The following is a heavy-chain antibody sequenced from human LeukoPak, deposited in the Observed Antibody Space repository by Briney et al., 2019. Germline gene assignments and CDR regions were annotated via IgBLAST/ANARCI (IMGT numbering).Heavy chain of an antibody. D-gene: IGHD5-24*01. J-gene: IGHJ4*02. CDR3: ASLQMDTGNY. CDR2: INGDGSST. Sequence: GGSLRLSCQASGFTFSSYRMHWVRQAPGKGLVWVSRINGDGSSTDYADSVKGRFTISRDNAKNTLYLQMNSLRAEDTAVYYCASLQMDTGNYWGQGTLVTVSS. CDR1: GFTFSSYR. V-gene: IGHV3-74*01.